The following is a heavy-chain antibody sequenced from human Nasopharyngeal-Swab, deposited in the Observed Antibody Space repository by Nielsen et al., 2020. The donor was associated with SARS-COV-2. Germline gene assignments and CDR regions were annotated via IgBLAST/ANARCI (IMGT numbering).Heavy chain of an antibody. Sequence: GSLKISCAASGFTFSSYAMSWVRQAPGKGLEWVSAISGSGGSTYYADSVKGRFTISRDNSKNTLYLQMNSLRAEDTAVYYCAKSSQYSSGWYGIGFDYWGQGTLVTVSS. CDR2: ISGSGGST. J-gene: IGHJ4*02. V-gene: IGHV3-23*01. CDR1: GFTFSSYA. CDR3: AKSSQYSSGWYGIGFDY. D-gene: IGHD6-19*01.